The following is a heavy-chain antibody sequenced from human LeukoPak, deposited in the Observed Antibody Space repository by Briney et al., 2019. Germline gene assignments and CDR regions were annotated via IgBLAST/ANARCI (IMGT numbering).Heavy chain of an antibody. Sequence: SETLSLTCTVSGGSISSYYWSWIRQPPGKGLEWIGYIYYSGSTNYNPSLNSRVTISVDTSKNQFSLKLSSVTAADTAVYYCARGDLRPLLWFGESYEYYFDYWGQGTLVTVSS. V-gene: IGHV4-59*01. CDR1: GGSISSYY. J-gene: IGHJ4*02. D-gene: IGHD3-10*01. CDR3: ARGDLRPLLWFGESYEYYFDY. CDR2: IYYSGST.